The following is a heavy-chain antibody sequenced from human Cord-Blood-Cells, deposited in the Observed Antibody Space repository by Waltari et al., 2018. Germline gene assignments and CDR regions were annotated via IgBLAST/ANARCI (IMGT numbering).Heavy chain of an antibody. V-gene: IGHV3-74*01. D-gene: IGHD6-19*01. Sequence: EVQLVESGGGLVQPGGSLRLSCAASGFTSSSYWLHLFRQAPGKGLVWVSRINSDGSSTSYADSVKGRFTISRDNAKNTLYLQMNSLRAEDTAVYYCARDMSSGYYYGMDVWGQGTMVTVSS. CDR1: GFTSSSYW. J-gene: IGHJ6*02. CDR3: ARDMSSGYYYGMDV. CDR2: INSDGSST.